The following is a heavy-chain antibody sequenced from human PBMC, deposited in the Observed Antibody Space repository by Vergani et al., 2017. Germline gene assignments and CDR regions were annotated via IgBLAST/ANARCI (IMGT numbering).Heavy chain of an antibody. V-gene: IGHV4-31*03. J-gene: IGHJ4*02. CDR3: ATQYYDILTGYSIFDY. Sequence: QVQLQESGPGLVKPSQTLSLTCTVSGGSISSGGYYWSWIRQHPGKGLEWIGYIYYSGSTYYNPSLKSRVTISVDTSKNQFSLKLSSVTAADTAVYYCATQYYDILTGYSIFDYWGQGTLVTVSS. D-gene: IGHD3-9*01. CDR1: GGSISSGGYY. CDR2: IYYSGST.